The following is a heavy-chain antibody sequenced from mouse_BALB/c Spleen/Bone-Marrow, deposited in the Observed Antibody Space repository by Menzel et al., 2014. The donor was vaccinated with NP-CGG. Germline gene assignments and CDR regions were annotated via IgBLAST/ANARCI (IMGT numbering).Heavy chain of an antibody. J-gene: IGHJ2*01. CDR3: ARSTTVKDYFDY. CDR2: LNPGSGGS. Sequence: VQLQESGAELVRPGTSVKVSCKASGYAFTNYLIEWLKQRPGQGLEWIGVLNPGSGGSHYNEKFKGKATLTADKSSSTAYIQLSSLTSDDSAVYFCARSTTVKDYFDYWGQGTTLTVSS. D-gene: IGHD1-1*01. CDR1: GYAFTNYL. V-gene: IGHV1-54*01.